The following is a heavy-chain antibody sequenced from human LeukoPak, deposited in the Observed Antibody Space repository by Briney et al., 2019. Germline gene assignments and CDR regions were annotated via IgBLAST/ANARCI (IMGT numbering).Heavy chain of an antibody. V-gene: IGHV3-30-3*01. J-gene: IGHJ4*02. D-gene: IGHD1-26*01. CDR2: ISYDGSNK. CDR1: GFTFSSYA. Sequence: GGSLRLSCAASGFTFSSYAMHWVRQAPGKGLEWVAVISYDGSNKYYADSVKGRFTISRDNSKNTLYLQMNSLRAEDTAVYYCARDAPGYSWELDYWGQGTLVTVSS. CDR3: ARDAPGYSWELDY.